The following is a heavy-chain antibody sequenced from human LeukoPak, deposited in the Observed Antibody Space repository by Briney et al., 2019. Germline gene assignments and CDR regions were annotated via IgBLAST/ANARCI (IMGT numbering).Heavy chain of an antibody. CDR1: EYTFTGYY. V-gene: IGHV1-2*04. CDR3: ARDGRAYYDILTGYYHFDY. CDR2: INPNSGGT. J-gene: IGHJ4*02. D-gene: IGHD3-9*01. Sequence: RASVKVSCTASEYTFTGYYIHWVRQAPGQGLEWMGWINPNSGGTYYAQKFQGWVTMTRDTSISTAYMELSRLRSDDTAVYYCARDGRAYYDILTGYYHFDYWGQGTLVTVSS.